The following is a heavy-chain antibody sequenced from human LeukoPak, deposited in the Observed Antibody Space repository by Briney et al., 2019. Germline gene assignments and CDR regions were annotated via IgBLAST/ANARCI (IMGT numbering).Heavy chain of an antibody. CDR1: GYTFTGHY. CDR3: ARDFDWGVDH. J-gene: IGHJ4*02. CDR2: INGNSSDT. D-gene: IGHD3-9*01. V-gene: IGHV1-2*02. Sequence: EASVKVSCKASGYTFTGHYMHWVRQAPGQGLEWMGWINGNSSDTNYAQKFQDRVTMTRDTSISTAYMELSRLRADDTAVYYCARDFDWGVDHWGQGTLVTVSS.